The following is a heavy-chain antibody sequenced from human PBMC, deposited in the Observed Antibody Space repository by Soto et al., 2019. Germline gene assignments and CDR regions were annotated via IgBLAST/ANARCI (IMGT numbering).Heavy chain of an antibody. Sequence: GGSLRLSCAASGFTFSGYAMSWVRQAPGKGLEWVSTISVSGGDTYYADSVKGRFTISRDNSKNTLYLQMDSLRIEDTAVYYCAKSRDYSSSSAFDYWGQGTLVTVSS. V-gene: IGHV3-23*01. D-gene: IGHD6-6*01. CDR1: GFTFSGYA. J-gene: IGHJ4*02. CDR3: AKSRDYSSSSAFDY. CDR2: ISVSGGDT.